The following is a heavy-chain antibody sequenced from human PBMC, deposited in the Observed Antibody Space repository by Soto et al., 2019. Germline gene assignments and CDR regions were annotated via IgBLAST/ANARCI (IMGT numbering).Heavy chain of an antibody. D-gene: IGHD6-13*01. CDR2: TRNNVSSYTT. CDR3: VTSIPTSSWAGFDS. Sequence: GGSLSPSYAVSGFCFSYANMDWVRPARGKGLEWVGRTRNNVSSYTTDYAPSLEGRFTISCADSRYVLYLQLDGLETADTAIYYCVTSIPTSSWAGFDSWGRGTLVTVSS. J-gene: IGHJ4*02. CDR1: GFCFSYAN. V-gene: IGHV3-72*01.